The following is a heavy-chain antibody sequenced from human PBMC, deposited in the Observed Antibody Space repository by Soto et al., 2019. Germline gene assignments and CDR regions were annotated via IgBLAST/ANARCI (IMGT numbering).Heavy chain of an antibody. CDR1: GYTFTGYD. D-gene: IGHD2-8*01. CDR3: ARGLRNRGCVDY. CDR2: ISAYNGGT. Sequence: QVQLVQSGAEVKKPGASVKVSCKASGYTFTGYDMHWVRQAPGQGLEWMGWISAYNGGTNYAQKFQGRVTMTRDTSISTAYMELRRLRSDDTAVYYCARGLRNRGCVDYWGQGTLVTVSS. V-gene: IGHV1-2*02. J-gene: IGHJ4*02.